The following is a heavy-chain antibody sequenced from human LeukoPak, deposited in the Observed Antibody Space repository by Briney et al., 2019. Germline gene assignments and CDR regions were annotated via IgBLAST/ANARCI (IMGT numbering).Heavy chain of an antibody. J-gene: IGHJ3*02. D-gene: IGHD3-9*01. V-gene: IGHV1-18*04. CDR3: ARELRDYDILTGYYGVVAFDI. Sequence: ASVKVSCKASGYTFTSYGISWVRRAPGQGLEWMGWISAYNGNTNYAQKLQGRVTMTTDTSTSTAYMELRSLRSDDTAVYYCARELRDYDILTGYYGVVAFDIWGQGTMVTVSS. CDR1: GYTFTSYG. CDR2: ISAYNGNT.